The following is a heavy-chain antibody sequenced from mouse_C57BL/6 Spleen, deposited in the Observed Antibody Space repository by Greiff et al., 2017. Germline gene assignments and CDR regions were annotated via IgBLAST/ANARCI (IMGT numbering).Heavy chain of an antibody. Sequence: EVQLQQSGAELVKPGASVKLSCTASGFNIKDYYMHWVKQRTEQGLEWIGRIDPEDGETKYAPNFQGKATISADTSSNTAYLQRSSLPSADTAVYYGAPAVYGRPFGFWGQGTTLTVSS. J-gene: IGHJ2*01. CDR2: IDPEDGET. D-gene: IGHD1-1*01. CDR1: GFNIKDYY. V-gene: IGHV14-2*01. CDR3: APAVYGRPFGF.